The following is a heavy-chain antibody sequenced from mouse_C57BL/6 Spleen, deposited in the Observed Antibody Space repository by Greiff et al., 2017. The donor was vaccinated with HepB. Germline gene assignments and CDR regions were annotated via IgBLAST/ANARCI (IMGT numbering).Heavy chain of an antibody. CDR1: GFTFSDYG. Sequence: EVQRVESGGGLVKPGGSLKLSCAASGFTFSDYGMHWVRQAPEKGLEWVAYISSGSSTIYYADTVKGRFTISRDNAKNTLFLQMTSLRSADTAMYYCARDGYDEGRPFDYWGQGTTLTVSS. CDR3: ARDGYDEGRPFDY. V-gene: IGHV5-17*01. CDR2: ISSGSSTI. D-gene: IGHD2-2*01. J-gene: IGHJ2*01.